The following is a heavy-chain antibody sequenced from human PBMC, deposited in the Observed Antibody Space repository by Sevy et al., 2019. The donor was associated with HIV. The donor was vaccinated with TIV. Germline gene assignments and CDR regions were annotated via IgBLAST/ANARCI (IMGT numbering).Heavy chain of an antibody. Sequence: SETLSLTCTVSGGSIGSNSFYWGWIRQPPGKELEWIGTVSYGGSTYYNPSLRRRVTISVDASKKQFSLKLSSVTAADTAVYYCARQKVRSAYYYDTSGRQGKADFDSWGQGTLVTDSS. D-gene: IGHD3-22*01. V-gene: IGHV4-39*01. J-gene: IGHJ4*02. CDR1: GGSIGSNSFY. CDR2: VSYGGST. CDR3: ARQKVRSAYYYDTSGRQGKADFDS.